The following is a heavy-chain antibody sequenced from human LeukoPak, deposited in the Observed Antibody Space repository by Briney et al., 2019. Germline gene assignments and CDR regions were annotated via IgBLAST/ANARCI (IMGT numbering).Heavy chain of an antibody. CDR1: GFTFSSYW. J-gene: IGHJ6*02. CDR3: ARDRPYCSGGSCYSGIAYYYYYGMDV. V-gene: IGHV3-7*01. Sequence: PGGSLRLSCAASGFTFSSYWMSWVRQAPGKGLEWVANIKQDGSEKYYVDSVKGRFTISRDNAKNSLYLQMNSLRAEDTAVYYCARDRPYCSGGSCYSGIAYYYYYGMDVWGQGTTVTVSS. CDR2: IKQDGSEK. D-gene: IGHD2-15*01.